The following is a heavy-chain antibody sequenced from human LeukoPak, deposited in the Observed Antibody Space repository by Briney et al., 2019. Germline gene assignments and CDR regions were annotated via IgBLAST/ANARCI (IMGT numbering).Heavy chain of an antibody. D-gene: IGHD6-13*01. Sequence: GGSLRLSCAASGFTFSSYAMSSVRQAPGKGLEWVSGIDSGGGSTSYADSVKGRFTISRDNSKNTLFLQMNTLRAEDTAVYYCARGPDSSSWYPIYYYYYYYMDVWGKGTTVTVSS. CDR1: GFTFSSYA. CDR2: IDSGGGST. CDR3: ARGPDSSSWYPIYYYYYYYMDV. V-gene: IGHV3-23*01. J-gene: IGHJ6*03.